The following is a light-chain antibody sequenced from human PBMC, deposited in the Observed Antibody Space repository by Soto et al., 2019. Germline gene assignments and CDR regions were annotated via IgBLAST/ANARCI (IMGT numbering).Light chain of an antibody. CDR3: QQRFNWPRFT. V-gene: IGKV3-11*01. Sequence: EIVLTQSPATLSLSPGERATLSCRASQSVSSYLAWYQQKPGQAPRLLIYDASNRATGSPASFSGGGSGTGFTLSISGLEPEDFAVYYCQQRFNWPRFTFGQGTKLESK. CDR1: QSVSSY. CDR2: DAS. J-gene: IGKJ2*01.